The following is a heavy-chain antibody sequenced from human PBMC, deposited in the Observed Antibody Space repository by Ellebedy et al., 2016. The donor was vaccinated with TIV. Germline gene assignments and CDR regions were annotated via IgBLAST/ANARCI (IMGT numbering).Heavy chain of an antibody. V-gene: IGHV3-30*18. CDR2: VSHDGNK. D-gene: IGHD3-3*01. CDR3: AKVDPRYGVAPFDS. Sequence: GGSLRLSXAASGFTFIIYSLNWVRQAPGKGLEWVALVSHDGNKYYAESVKGRFTVSRDNSKNTLNLQMNSLRAEDSAVYYCAKVDPRYGVAPFDSWGQGTLVIVSS. J-gene: IGHJ4*02. CDR1: GFTFIIYS.